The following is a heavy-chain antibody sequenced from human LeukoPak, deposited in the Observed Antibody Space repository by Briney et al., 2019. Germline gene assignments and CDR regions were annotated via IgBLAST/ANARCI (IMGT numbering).Heavy chain of an antibody. CDR1: GFTFSSYW. CDR3: TRGDNFDY. J-gene: IGHJ4*02. Sequence: GGSLRLSCAASGFTFSSYWMSWVRQAPGKGLEWVANIKQDGSEKHYVASVKGRFTISRDNAKNSLYQQMNSLRADDTAVYYCTRGDNFDYWGQGTLVTVSS. V-gene: IGHV3-7*04. CDR2: IKQDGSEK.